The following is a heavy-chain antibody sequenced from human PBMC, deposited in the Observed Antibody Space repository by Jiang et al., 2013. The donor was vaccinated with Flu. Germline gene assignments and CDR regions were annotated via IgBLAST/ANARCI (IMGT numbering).Heavy chain of an antibody. J-gene: IGHJ3*02. CDR1: GGSISSYY. D-gene: IGHD1-26*01. V-gene: IGHV4-59*01. CDR3: ARVTLIVGAGDAFDI. Sequence: GLVKPSETLSLTCTVSGGSISSYYWSWIRQPPGKGLEWIGYIYYSGSTNYNPSLKSRVTISVDTSKNQFSLKLSSVTAADTAVYYCARVTLIVGAGDAFDIWGQGTMVTVSS. CDR2: IYYSGST.